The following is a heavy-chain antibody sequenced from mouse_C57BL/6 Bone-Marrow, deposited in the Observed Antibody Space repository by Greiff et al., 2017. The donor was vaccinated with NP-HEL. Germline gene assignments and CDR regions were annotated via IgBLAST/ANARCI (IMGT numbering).Heavy chain of an antibody. Sequence: EVQLVESGGGLVQPGGSLKLSCAASGFTFSDYYMYWVRQTPEKRLEWVAYISNGGGSTYYPDTVKGRFTISRDNAKNTLYLQMGRLKSEDTAMYYCARRGGFDYGSSPFDYWGQGTTLTVSS. V-gene: IGHV5-12*01. CDR3: ARRGGFDYGSSPFDY. J-gene: IGHJ2*01. CDR2: ISNGGGST. D-gene: IGHD1-1*01. CDR1: GFTFSDYY.